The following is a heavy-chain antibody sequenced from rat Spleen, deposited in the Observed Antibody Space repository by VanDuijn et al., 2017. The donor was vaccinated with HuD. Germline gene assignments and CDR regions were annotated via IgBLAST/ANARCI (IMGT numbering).Heavy chain of an antibody. Sequence: EVQLVESGGGLVQPGRSLKLSCAASGFTFSNYYMAWVRQAPTTGLEWVATISTGGGSTYYRDSVNGRFTISRDNAKSTLYLQMDSLRSEDTATYYCTTVGKGVMDAWGQGASVTVSS. D-gene: IGHD1-7*01. J-gene: IGHJ4*01. V-gene: IGHV5-27*01. CDR2: ISTGGGST. CDR1: GFTFSNYY. CDR3: TTVGKGVMDA.